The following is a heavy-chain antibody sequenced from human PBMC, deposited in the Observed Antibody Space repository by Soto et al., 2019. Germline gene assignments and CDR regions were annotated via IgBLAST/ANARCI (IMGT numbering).Heavy chain of an antibody. CDR3: ASAPNYYGSGSYSSSWFDP. V-gene: IGHV1-69*01. CDR1: GGTFSSYA. Sequence: QVQLVQSGAEVKKPGSSVKVSCKASGGTFSSYAISWVRQAPGQGLEWMGGIIPIFGTANYAQKFQGRVTITADESTRPAYMELSSLRSEDTAVYYCASAPNYYGSGSYSSSWFDPWGQGSLVTVSS. CDR2: IIPIFGTA. J-gene: IGHJ5*02. D-gene: IGHD3-10*01.